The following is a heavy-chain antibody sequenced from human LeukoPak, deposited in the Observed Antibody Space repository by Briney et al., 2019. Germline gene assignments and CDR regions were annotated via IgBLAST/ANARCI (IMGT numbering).Heavy chain of an antibody. V-gene: IGHV3-64*01. Sequence: GGSLRLSCAASGFTFSSYAMHWVRHAPGKGLEYVSAISSNGGSTYYANSVKGRFTISRDNSKNTLYLQMGSLRAEDMAVYYCARVKNGDYDYWGQGTLVTVSS. CDR2: ISSNGGST. CDR3: ARVKNGDYDY. J-gene: IGHJ4*02. D-gene: IGHD4-17*01. CDR1: GFTFSSYA.